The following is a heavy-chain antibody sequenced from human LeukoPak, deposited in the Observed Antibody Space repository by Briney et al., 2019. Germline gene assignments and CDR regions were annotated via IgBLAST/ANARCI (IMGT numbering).Heavy chain of an antibody. V-gene: IGHV4-34*01. D-gene: IGHD3-16*01. Sequence: SETLSLTCAVYGGSFSGYYWGWIRQPPGKGLEWIGEINHSGSTYYNPSLKSRVTISVDTSKNQFSLKLSSVTAADTAVYYCARDIMAPKYYFDYWGQGTLVTVSS. CDR3: ARDIMAPKYYFDY. CDR1: GGSFSGYY. J-gene: IGHJ4*02. CDR2: INHSGST.